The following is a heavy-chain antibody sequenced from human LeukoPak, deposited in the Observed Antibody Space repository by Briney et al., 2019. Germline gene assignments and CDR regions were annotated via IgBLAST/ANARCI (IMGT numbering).Heavy chain of an antibody. Sequence: SQTLSLTCTVPGGSISSGGYYWSWIRQHPGKGLEWIGYIYYSGSTYYNPSLKSRVTISVDTSKNQFSLKLSSVTAADTAVYYCAREEHSGYDSFDYWGQGTLVTVSS. CDR1: GGSISSGGYY. CDR3: AREEHSGYDSFDY. V-gene: IGHV4-31*03. D-gene: IGHD5-12*01. CDR2: IYYSGST. J-gene: IGHJ4*02.